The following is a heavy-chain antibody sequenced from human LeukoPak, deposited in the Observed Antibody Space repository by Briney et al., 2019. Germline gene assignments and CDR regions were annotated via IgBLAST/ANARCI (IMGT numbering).Heavy chain of an antibody. D-gene: IGHD1-7*01. V-gene: IGHV5-51*01. CDR3: ARAEMIRELQFLLDV. CDR1: GNSFTSYW. Sequence: GESLKISRKGSGNSFTSYWIGWVRQMPGKGLEWMGIIYPGDSDTRYSPSFQGQVTISADKSISTAYLQWSSLKASDTAMYYWARAEMIRELQFLLDVWGKGTTVTVSS. J-gene: IGHJ6*04. CDR2: IYPGDSDT.